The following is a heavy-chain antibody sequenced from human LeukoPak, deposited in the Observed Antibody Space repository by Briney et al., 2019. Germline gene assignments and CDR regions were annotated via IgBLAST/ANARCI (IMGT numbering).Heavy chain of an antibody. V-gene: IGHV3-66*01. Sequence: GGSLRLSCAASGFTVSSNYMSWVSQAPGKGLEWVSVIYSGGTTYYADSVKGRFTISRDNSKNTLYLQMNSLRAEDTAVYYCARTTTFAPHFDYWGRGTLVTVSS. CDR3: ARTTTFAPHFDY. J-gene: IGHJ4*02. CDR2: IYSGGTT. CDR1: GFTVSSNY. D-gene: IGHD1-1*01.